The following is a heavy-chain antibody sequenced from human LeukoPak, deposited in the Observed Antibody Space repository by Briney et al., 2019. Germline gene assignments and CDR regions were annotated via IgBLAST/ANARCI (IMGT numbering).Heavy chain of an antibody. D-gene: IGHD6-6*01. CDR2: INPSGGST. Sequence: ASVKVSCKASGYTFTSYYMHWVRQAPGQGLEWTGIINPSGGSTSYAQKFQGRVTMTRDTSTSTVYMELSSLRSEDTAVYYCARDGPRIAALGEDFDYWGQGTLVTVSS. CDR1: GYTFTSYY. V-gene: IGHV1-46*01. CDR3: ARDGPRIAALGEDFDY. J-gene: IGHJ4*02.